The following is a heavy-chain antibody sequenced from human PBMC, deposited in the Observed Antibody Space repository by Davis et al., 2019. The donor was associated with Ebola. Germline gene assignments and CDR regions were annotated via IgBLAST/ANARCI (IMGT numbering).Heavy chain of an antibody. CDR3: ARDPPYDQGYDY. V-gene: IGHV6-1*01. Sequence: QTPSLTCAISGDSVSSNTAARNWTRQSPSRGLEWLARTYYSSKWSVDYAVSLKSRMTINSDTSKNQFSLQLSSVTPEDTAVYYCARDPPYDQGYDYWGQGILVTVSS. J-gene: IGHJ4*02. CDR1: GDSVSSNTAA. D-gene: IGHD3-22*01. CDR2: TYYSSKWSV.